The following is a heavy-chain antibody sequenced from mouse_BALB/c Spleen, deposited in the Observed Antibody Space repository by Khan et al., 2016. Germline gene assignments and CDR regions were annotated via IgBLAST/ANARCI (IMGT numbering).Heavy chain of an antibody. CDR3: VTAFPFAY. CDR2: INYSGIT. J-gene: IGHJ3*01. Sequence: EVQLQESGPGLVKPSQSLSLTCTVTGYSITSDYAWNWIRQFPGNKLEWMGYINYSGITSYNPSLKSRISITRDTSKNQFFLQLNSVTTEDTATYYCVTAFPFAYWGQGTLVTVSA. V-gene: IGHV3-2*02. CDR1: GYSITSDYA.